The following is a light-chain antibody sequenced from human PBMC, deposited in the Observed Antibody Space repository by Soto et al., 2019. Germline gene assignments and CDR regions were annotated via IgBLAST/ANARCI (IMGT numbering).Light chain of an antibody. CDR1: ESVGRH. Sequence: ELVVTQSPATLSVSPGERATLSCRASESVGRHLAWYQQKPGQAPRLLIYGASTRATGIPARFSGSGSGTEFTLTISSLQPEDFAVYYCQQYNNWPGTFGQGTQVDI. CDR3: QQYNNWPGT. CDR2: GAS. J-gene: IGKJ1*01. V-gene: IGKV3-15*01.